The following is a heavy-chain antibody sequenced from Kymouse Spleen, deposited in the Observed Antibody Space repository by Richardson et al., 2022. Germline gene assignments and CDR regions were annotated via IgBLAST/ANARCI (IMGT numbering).Heavy chain of an antibody. Sequence: QVQLQQWGAGLLKPSETLSLTCAVYGGSFSGYYWSWIRQPPGKGLEWIGEINHSGSTNYNPSLKSRVTISVDTSKNQFSLKLSSVTAADTAVYYCARDPNDWGLDYWGQGTLVTVSS. CDR2: INHSGST. CDR1: GGSFSGYY. D-gene: IGHD7-27*02. J-gene: IGHJ4*02. CDR3: ARDPNDWGLDY. V-gene: IGHV4-34*01.